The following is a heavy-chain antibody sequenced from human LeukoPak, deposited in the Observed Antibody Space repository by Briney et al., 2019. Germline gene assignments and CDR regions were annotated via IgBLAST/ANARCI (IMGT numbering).Heavy chain of an antibody. J-gene: IGHJ6*02. V-gene: IGHV3-48*04. Sequence: PGGSLRLSCAASGFTFSSYGMHWVRQAPGKGLEWVSYISSSGSTIYYADSVKGRFTISRDNAKNSLYLQMNSLRAEDTAVYYCARFQLELRIYYYGMDVWGQGTTVTVSS. CDR1: GFTFSSYG. CDR3: ARFQLELRIYYYGMDV. CDR2: ISSSGSTI. D-gene: IGHD1-7*01.